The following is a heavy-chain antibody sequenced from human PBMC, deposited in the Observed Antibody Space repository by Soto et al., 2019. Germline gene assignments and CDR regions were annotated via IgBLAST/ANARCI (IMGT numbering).Heavy chain of an antibody. CDR2: ISSSSSYI. J-gene: IGHJ5*02. CDR1: GFTFSSYS. V-gene: IGHV3-21*01. Sequence: PGGSLRLSCAASGFTFSSYSMNWVRQAPGKGLEWVSSISSSSSYIYYADSVKGRFTISRDNAKNSLYLQMNSLRAEDTAVYYCARDSPALGDIVQIDPWGQGTLVTVSS. D-gene: IGHD2-8*01. CDR3: ARDSPALGDIVQIDP.